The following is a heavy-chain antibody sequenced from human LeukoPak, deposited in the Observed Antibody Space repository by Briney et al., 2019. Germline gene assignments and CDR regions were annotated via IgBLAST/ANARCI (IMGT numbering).Heavy chain of an antibody. CDR3: AAVVIAVAGYFDY. V-gene: IGHV1-69*05. CDR2: IIPIFGTA. D-gene: IGHD6-19*01. Sequence: SVKVSCKASGGTFSSYAISWVRQAPGQGPEWMGRIIPIFGTASYAQKFQGRVTITTDESTSTAYMELSSLRSEDTAVYYCAAVVIAVAGYFDYWGRGTLVTVSS. CDR1: GGTFSSYA. J-gene: IGHJ4*02.